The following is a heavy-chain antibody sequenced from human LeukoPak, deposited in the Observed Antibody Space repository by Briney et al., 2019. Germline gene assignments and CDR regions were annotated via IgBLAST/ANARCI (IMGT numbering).Heavy chain of an antibody. Sequence: GGPLRLSCAASGFTFSSYAMSWVRQAPGKGLEWVSAISGSGGSTYYADSVKGRFTISRDNSKNTLYLQMNSLRAEDTAVYYCAKDGEDGYNLEAYWGQGTLVTVSS. D-gene: IGHD5-24*01. V-gene: IGHV3-23*01. J-gene: IGHJ4*02. CDR1: GFTFSSYA. CDR2: ISGSGGST. CDR3: AKDGEDGYNLEAY.